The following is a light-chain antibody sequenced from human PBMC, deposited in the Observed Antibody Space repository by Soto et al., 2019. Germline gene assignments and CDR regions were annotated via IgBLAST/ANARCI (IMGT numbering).Light chain of an antibody. Sequence: EIVLTQSPGTLSLSPGERATLSCRASQSVSSSYLAWDQQKPGQAPRLLIYGASSRATGIPDRFSGSGSGTDFTLTIIRLEPEDFAVYYCQQYGSSPPYTFGQGTKREIK. CDR2: GAS. J-gene: IGKJ2*01. V-gene: IGKV3-20*01. CDR3: QQYGSSPPYT. CDR1: QSVSSSY.